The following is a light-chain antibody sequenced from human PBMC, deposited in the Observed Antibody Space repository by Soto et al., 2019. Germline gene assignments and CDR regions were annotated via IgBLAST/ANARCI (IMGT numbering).Light chain of an antibody. CDR3: QQVKRYPRT. Sequence: DIHLTQSPYSLSASVGDRVTITCRASQAITNNLAWYQQKPGNPPRLLIYEESTLHSGVPSRFSGRKVGTQFILTIDSLQPEDFATYYCQQVKRYPRTVGGGTKVDIK. CDR1: QAITNN. V-gene: IGKV1-9*01. CDR2: EES. J-gene: IGKJ4*01.